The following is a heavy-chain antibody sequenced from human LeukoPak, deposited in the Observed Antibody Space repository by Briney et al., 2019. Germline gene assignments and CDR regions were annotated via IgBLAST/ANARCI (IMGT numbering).Heavy chain of an antibody. CDR1: GGSFSGYY. V-gene: IGHV4-34*01. D-gene: IGHD6-19*01. CDR3: ARGDLCSGSSGCHSTHHHGQDAFDI. CDR2: INHSGST. J-gene: IGHJ3*02. Sequence: SETLSLTCAVYGGSFSGYYWSWIRQPPGKGLEWIGEINHSGSTNYNPSLKSRVIISVDTSKNQFSLKLSSVTAADTAVYYCARGDLCSGSSGCHSTHHHGQDAFDIWGQGTMVTVSS.